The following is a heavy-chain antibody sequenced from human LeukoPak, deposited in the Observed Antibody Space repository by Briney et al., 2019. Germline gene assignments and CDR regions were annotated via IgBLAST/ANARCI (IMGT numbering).Heavy chain of an antibody. CDR3: ATSQSSVAGIVGD. Sequence: PGGSLRLSCAASGFTFSDYFMTWIRQAPGKGLEWVSYISGSGSNKYYADSMKGRFTISRDNAKNSLYLQMNSLRVEDTAVYYCATSQSSVAGIVGDWGQGTLVTVSS. V-gene: IGHV3-11*04. D-gene: IGHD6-19*01. J-gene: IGHJ4*02. CDR2: ISGSGSNK. CDR1: GFTFSDYF.